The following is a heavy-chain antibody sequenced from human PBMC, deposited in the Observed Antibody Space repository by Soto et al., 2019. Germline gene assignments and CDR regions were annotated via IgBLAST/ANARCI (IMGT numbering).Heavy chain of an antibody. Sequence: GASVKVSCKASGLSLTGYYIHWLRKAPRQCLEWIGWSNARSGCTEYAQNFLGRVTLTRDTSIATAYLTLTSLTSDDTALYDCANGLTRQRAYWLAPWGQGTQVTVSS. CDR3: ANGLTRQRAYWLAP. V-gene: IGHV1-2*02. J-gene: IGHJ5*02. CDR2: SNARSGCT. D-gene: IGHD3-16*01. CDR1: GLSLTGYY.